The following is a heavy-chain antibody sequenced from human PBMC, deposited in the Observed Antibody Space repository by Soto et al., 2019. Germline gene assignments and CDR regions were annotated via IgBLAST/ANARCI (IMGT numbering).Heavy chain of an antibody. Sequence: SETLSLTCTVSGGSISSGGYYWNWIRQHPGKGLEWIGYTYYSENTYYNPSLNSRITISADTSKNQFSLKLSSVTAADTAVYYCARMSSSGWPIDSSGQGPLVTVYS. CDR2: TYYSENT. CDR1: GGSISSGGYY. J-gene: IGHJ4*02. V-gene: IGHV4-31*03. CDR3: ARMSSSGWPIDS. D-gene: IGHD6-19*01.